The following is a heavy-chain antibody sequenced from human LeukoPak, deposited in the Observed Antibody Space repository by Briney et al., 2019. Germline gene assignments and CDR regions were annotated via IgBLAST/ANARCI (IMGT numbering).Heavy chain of an antibody. J-gene: IGHJ4*02. CDR2: IIPIFGIA. CDR1: GGTFSSYA. Sequence: ASVKVSCKASGGTFSSYAISWGRQAPGQGLEWMGRIIPIFGIANYAQKFQGRVPITADKSTSTAYMELSSLRSEDTAVYYCASGLCGGDCYNFDYWGQGTLVTVSS. V-gene: IGHV1-69*04. D-gene: IGHD2-21*02. CDR3: ASGLCGGDCYNFDY.